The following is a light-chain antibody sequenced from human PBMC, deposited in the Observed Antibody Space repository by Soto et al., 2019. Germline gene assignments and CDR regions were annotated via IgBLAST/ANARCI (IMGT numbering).Light chain of an antibody. CDR1: QSVSSY. V-gene: IGKV3-11*01. CDR2: DAS. J-gene: IGKJ4*01. CDR3: QQRSNWLT. Sequence: EIVLTQSPATLSLSPGERATLSCRASQSVSSYLAWYQQKPGQAPRLLFYDASNRATGIPARFSGSGYGTDFTLTISSLEPEDFAVYYCQQRSNWLTFGGGTKVEIK.